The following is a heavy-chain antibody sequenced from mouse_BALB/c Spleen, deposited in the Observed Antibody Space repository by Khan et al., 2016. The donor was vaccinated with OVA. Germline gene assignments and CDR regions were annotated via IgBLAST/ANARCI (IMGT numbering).Heavy chain of an antibody. Sequence: QVQLQQSGAELAKPGASVKMSCKASGYTFTTYWMHWVKQRPGQGLEWIGYINPTSGYTDYNEKFKDRVTLSADKSSSTAYMQLSSLKSEDSAVFYCTNGRIDYWGQGTTLTVSS. CDR1: GYTFTTYW. D-gene: IGHD1-1*01. J-gene: IGHJ2*01. V-gene: IGHV1-7*01. CDR2: INPTSGYT. CDR3: TNGRIDY.